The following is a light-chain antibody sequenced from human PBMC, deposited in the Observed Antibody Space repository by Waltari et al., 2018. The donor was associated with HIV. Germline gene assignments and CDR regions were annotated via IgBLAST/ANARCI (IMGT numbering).Light chain of an antibody. CDR1: SSNIGANYD. V-gene: IGLV1-40*01. CDR3: QSYDSSLSGSEV. CDR2: ANT. Sequence: QSVLAQPSSVSGAPGQRVIISGTGNSSNIGANYDVPWYQQFQGTAPKLLIYANTNPPSGVPDRFSGSKSGTSASLAITCLRPEDEADYYCQSYDSSLSGSEVFGGGTKLIVL. J-gene: IGLJ2*01.